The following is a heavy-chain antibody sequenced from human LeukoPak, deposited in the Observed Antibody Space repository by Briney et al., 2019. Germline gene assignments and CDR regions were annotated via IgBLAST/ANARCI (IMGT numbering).Heavy chain of an antibody. D-gene: IGHD2-15*01. V-gene: IGHV1-69*05. CDR3: ARGRCSGGSCFRYYFDY. Sequence: SVKVSCKASGGTFSSYAISWVRQAPGQGLEWMGRIIPIFGTANYAQKFQGRVTITTDESTSTAYMELSSLRSEDTAVYYCARGRCSGGSCFRYYFDYWGQGTLVTVSS. CDR1: GGTFSSYA. J-gene: IGHJ4*02. CDR2: IIPIFGTA.